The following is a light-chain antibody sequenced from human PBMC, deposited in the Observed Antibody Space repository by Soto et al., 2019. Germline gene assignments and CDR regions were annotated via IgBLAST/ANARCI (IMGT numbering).Light chain of an antibody. CDR3: SSFTSSGTRV. Sequence: QSALTQPASVSGSPGQSITISCTGNSSDVGGYNYVSWYQQHPGKAPKVMIYEVSNRPSGVSNRFSGSKSGNTASLTISGLQAEDEADYYCSSFTSSGTRVFGTGTKLTVL. V-gene: IGLV2-14*01. CDR1: SSDVGGYNY. J-gene: IGLJ1*01. CDR2: EVS.